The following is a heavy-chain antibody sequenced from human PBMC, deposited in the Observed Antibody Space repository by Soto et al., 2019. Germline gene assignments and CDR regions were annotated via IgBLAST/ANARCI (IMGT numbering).Heavy chain of an antibody. CDR1: GYNFAGYC. J-gene: IGHJ4*02. Sequence: GESLKISCKGSGYNFAGYCIAWVLQMPGKGLELMGIIYPSDSDTRYRPSFRGQVTISADKSISSAYLQWSSLRASDTAMYYCARGGVSTRTFDYWGQGTPVTVSS. CDR2: IYPSDSDT. D-gene: IGHD3-3*01. V-gene: IGHV5-51*01. CDR3: ARGGVSTRTFDY.